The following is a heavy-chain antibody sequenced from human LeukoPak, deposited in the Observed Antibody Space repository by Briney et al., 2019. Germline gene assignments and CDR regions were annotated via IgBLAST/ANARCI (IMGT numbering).Heavy chain of an antibody. J-gene: IGHJ3*02. CDR3: AKGGPTVPKEAANASDI. D-gene: IGHD2-2*01. CDR1: GFTFSSYG. CDR2: IRYDGSNK. V-gene: IGHV3-30*02. Sequence: PGGSLRLSCAASGFTFSSYGMYWVRQAPGKGLEWVAFIRYDGSNKYYADPVKGRFTISRDNSKNTLYLQMNSLRAEDTAVYYCAKGGPTVPKEAANASDIWGQGAVVTVSS.